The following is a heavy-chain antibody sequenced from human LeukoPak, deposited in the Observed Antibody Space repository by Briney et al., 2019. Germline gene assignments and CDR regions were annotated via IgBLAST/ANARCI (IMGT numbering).Heavy chain of an antibody. V-gene: IGHV4-59*01. CDR1: GGSISSYY. Sequence: PAETLSLTCTVSGGSISSYYWSWIRQPPGKGLEWMGYIYYSGSTIYNPSIKSRVTISVDTSKNQFSLKLSSVTAADTAVYYCARVSLSGTYCPFDPWGQGTLVTVSP. CDR2: IYYSGST. D-gene: IGHD1-26*01. CDR3: ARVSLSGTYCPFDP. J-gene: IGHJ5*02.